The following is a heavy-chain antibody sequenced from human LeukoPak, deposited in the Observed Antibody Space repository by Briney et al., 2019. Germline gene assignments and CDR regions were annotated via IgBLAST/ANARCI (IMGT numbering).Heavy chain of an antibody. D-gene: IGHD1-20*01. V-gene: IGHV4-59*08. CDR2: IYYSGST. CDR1: GDSISSYY. J-gene: IGHJ4*02. Sequence: SETLSLTCTVSGDSISSYYWSWIRQSPGRGLECIGYIYYSGSTIYNPSLESRVTISVGTSRNQSSLKLSSVTAADTALYYCARQAGGLTAVEDWGQGTLVTVSS. CDR3: ARQAGGLTAVED.